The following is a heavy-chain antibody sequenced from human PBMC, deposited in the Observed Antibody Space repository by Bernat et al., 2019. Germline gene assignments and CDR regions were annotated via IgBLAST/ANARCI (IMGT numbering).Heavy chain of an antibody. CDR3: ARGLREIRDFDWLSRPSNWFDP. CDR2: INHSGST. V-gene: IGHV4-34*01. Sequence: QVQLQQWGAGLLKPSETLSLTCAVYGGSFSGYYWSWIRQPPGKGLEWIGEINHSGSTNYNPSLKSRVTISVDTSKNQCSLKLSSVTAADTAVYYCARGLREIRDFDWLSRPSNWFDPWGQGTLVTVSS. J-gene: IGHJ5*02. CDR1: GGSFSGYY. D-gene: IGHD3-9*01.